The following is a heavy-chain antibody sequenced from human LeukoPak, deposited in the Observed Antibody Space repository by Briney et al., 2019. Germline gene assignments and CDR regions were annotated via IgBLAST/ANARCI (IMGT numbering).Heavy chain of an antibody. V-gene: IGHV3-23*01. CDR2: ISGSGGST. Sequence: GGSLRLSCAASGFTFSSYGMNWVRQAPGKGLEWVSAISGSGGSTYYADSVKGRFTISRDNSKNTLYLQMNSLRAEDTAVYYCAKGLRIYYDSSGYNDAFDIWGQGTMVTVSS. CDR3: AKGLRIYYDSSGYNDAFDI. D-gene: IGHD3-22*01. J-gene: IGHJ3*02. CDR1: GFTFSSYG.